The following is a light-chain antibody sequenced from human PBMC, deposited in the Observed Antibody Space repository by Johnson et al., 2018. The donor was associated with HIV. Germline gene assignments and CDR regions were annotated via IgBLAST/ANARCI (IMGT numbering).Light chain of an antibody. J-gene: IGLJ1*01. CDR1: SSNIGNNY. Sequence: QSVLTQPPSVSAAPGQKVTISCSGSSSNIGNNYVSWYQQVPGTAPKLLIYENNKPPSGIPDRFSGSKSGTSATLGIAGLQTGDEADYYCGTWDSSLSAGVFGTGTTVIVL. CDR3: GTWDSSLSAGV. V-gene: IGLV1-51*02. CDR2: ENN.